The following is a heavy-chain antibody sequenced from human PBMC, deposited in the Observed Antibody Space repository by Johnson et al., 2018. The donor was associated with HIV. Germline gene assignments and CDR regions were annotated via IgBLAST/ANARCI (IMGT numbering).Heavy chain of an antibody. CDR2: ISGSGGST. Sequence: VQLVESEGGLVQPGGSLRLSCAASGFTFSSYAMSWVRQAPGKGLEWVSAISGSGGSTYYADSVKGRFTISRDNSKNTLYLQMNSLRAEDTAVYYCATGENLKWELRFVDAFDIWCQGTMVTVSS. J-gene: IGHJ3*02. CDR1: GFTFSSYA. D-gene: IGHD1-26*01. V-gene: IGHV3-23*04. CDR3: ATGENLKWELRFVDAFDI.